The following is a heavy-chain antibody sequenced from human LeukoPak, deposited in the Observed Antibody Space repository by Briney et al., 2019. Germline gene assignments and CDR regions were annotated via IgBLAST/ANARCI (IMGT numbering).Heavy chain of an antibody. CDR1: GGSISSSSYC. J-gene: IGHJ5*02. V-gene: IGHV4-39*01. D-gene: IGHD6-19*01. Sequence: SETLSLTCTVSGGSISSSSYCWGWIRQPPGKGLEWIGSIYYSGSTYYNPSLKSRVTISVDTSKNQFSLKLSSVTAADTAVYYCARCAASGWYGPGWFDPWGQGTLVTVSS. CDR2: IYYSGST. CDR3: ARCAASGWYGPGWFDP.